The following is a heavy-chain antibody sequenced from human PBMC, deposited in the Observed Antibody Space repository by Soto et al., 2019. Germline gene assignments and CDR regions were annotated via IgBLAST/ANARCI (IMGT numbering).Heavy chain of an antibody. CDR1: GCTFSSYG. D-gene: IGHD6-19*01. CDR2: ISYDGSNK. V-gene: IGHV3-30*18. J-gene: IGHJ4*02. CDR3: AKEAGVDSSGWYNY. Sequence: QVQLVESGGGVVQPGRSLRLSCAASGCTFSSYGMHWVRQAPGKGLEWVAVISYDGSNKYYADSVKGRFTISRDNSKNTLYLQLDSLRAEDTAVYYCAKEAGVDSSGWYNYWGQGTLVTVSS.